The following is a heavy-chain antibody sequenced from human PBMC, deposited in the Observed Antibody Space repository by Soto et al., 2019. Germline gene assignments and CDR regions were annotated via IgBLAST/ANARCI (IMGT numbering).Heavy chain of an antibody. V-gene: IGHV3-23*01. Sequence: EVHLLESGGGLIQPGESLRLSCGGSGFICSSCVMSWVRQAPGKGLQWVSSITDNGAGTHYADSVKGRFTISRDNSRNTVALQMNNLRAEDTGVYYCAKGLINGRWYAADWGQGTLVAVSS. D-gene: IGHD6-13*01. J-gene: IGHJ4*02. CDR2: ITDNGAGT. CDR1: GFICSSCV. CDR3: AKGLINGRWYAAD.